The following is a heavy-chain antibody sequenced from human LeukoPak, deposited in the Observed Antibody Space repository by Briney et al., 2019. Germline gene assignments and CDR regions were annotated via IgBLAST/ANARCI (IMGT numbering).Heavy chain of an antibody. D-gene: IGHD2-15*01. CDR3: AKCWLIGGSRYSEYFDY. CDR1: GFTFSSYG. CDR2: ISGSGGST. Sequence: PGGSLRLSCAASGFTFSSYGMSWVRQAPGKGLEWVSAISGSGGSTYYADSVKGRFTISRDNSKNTLYLQMNSLRAEDTAVYYCAKCWLIGGSRYSEYFDYWGQGTLVTVSS. V-gene: IGHV3-23*01. J-gene: IGHJ4*02.